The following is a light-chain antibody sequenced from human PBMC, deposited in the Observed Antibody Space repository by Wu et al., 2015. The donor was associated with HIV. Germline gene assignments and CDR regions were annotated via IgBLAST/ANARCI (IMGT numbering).Light chain of an antibody. V-gene: IGKV3D-20*02. CDR3: QQRSNPQLT. J-gene: IGKJ4*01. CDR1: QSVSSSY. Sequence: EIVLTQSPGTLSLSPGERATLSCRASQSVSSSYLAWYQQKPGQAPRLLIYDASNRATGIPARFSGSGSGTDFTLTISSLEPEDFAVYYCQQRSNPQLTFGGGTKVEIK. CDR2: DAS.